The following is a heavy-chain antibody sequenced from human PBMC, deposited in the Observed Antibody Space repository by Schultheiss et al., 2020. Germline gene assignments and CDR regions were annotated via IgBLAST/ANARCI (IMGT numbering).Heavy chain of an antibody. V-gene: IGHV3-9*01. Sequence: SLRLSCAASGFSLGNRAMHWVRQAPGKGLEWVSSVSWNTGNIDYAGSVKGRFTISRDNAKNSLYLKMNSLRAEDTAVYYCARDTRPTVIHYYYCGMDVWGKGTTVTVSS. CDR2: VSWNTGNI. CDR3: ARDTRPTVIHYYYCGMDV. CDR1: GFSLGNRA. D-gene: IGHD4-11*01. J-gene: IGHJ6*04.